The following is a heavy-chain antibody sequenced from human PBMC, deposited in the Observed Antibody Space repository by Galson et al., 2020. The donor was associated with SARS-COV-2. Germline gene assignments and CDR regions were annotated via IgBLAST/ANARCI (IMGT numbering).Heavy chain of an antibody. CDR3: ARSEGEGNYYYYYGMDV. J-gene: IGHJ6*02. V-gene: IGHV3-33*01. D-gene: IGHD3-16*01. CDR1: GFTFSSYG. Sequence: TGGSLRLSCAASGFTFSSYGMHWVRQAPGKGLEWVAVIWYDGSNKYYADSVKGRFTISRDNSKNTLYLEMHSLRAEDTAVYYCARSEGEGNYYYYYGMDVWGQGTTVIVSS. CDR2: IWYDGSNK.